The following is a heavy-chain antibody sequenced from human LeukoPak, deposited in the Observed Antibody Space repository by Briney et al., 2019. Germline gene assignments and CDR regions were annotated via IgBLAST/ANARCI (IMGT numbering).Heavy chain of an antibody. J-gene: IGHJ6*02. V-gene: IGHV1-8*01. D-gene: IGHD2-15*01. Sequence: ASVKVSCKASGYTFTSYDINWVRQATGQGLEWMGWMNPNSGNTGYAQKFQGRVTMTRNTSISTAYMELSSLRSEDTAVYYCARHVHCSGGSCYSDPYEWGPEPGSYYYDMNVWGQGTTVTVSS. CDR2: MNPNSGNT. CDR3: ARHVHCSGGSCYSDPYEWGPEPGSYYYDMNV. CDR1: GYTFTSYD.